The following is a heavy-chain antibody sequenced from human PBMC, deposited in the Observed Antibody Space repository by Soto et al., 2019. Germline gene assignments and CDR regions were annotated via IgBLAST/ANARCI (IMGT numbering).Heavy chain of an antibody. Sequence: ASVKVSCKASGYTFTSYGISWVRQAPGQGLEWMGWISAYNGNTNYAQKLQGRVTMTTDTSTSTAYMELRSLRPDDTAVYYCARDSPYYGSGSYNYYYGMDVWGQGTTVTVSS. J-gene: IGHJ6*02. CDR1: GYTFTSYG. CDR2: ISAYNGNT. V-gene: IGHV1-18*01. D-gene: IGHD3-10*01. CDR3: ARDSPYYGSGSYNYYYGMDV.